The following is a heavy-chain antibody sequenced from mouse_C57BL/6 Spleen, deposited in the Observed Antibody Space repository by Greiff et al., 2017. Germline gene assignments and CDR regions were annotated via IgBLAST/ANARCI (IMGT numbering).Heavy chain of an antibody. CDR2: ISSGSSTI. Sequence: EVKLQESGGGLVKPGGSLKLSCAASGFTFSDYGMHWVRQAPEKGLEWVAYISSGSSTIYYADTVKGRFTISRDHAKNTLFLQMTSLRSEDTAMYYCARGDYGSSSYFDYWGQGTTLTVSS. V-gene: IGHV5-17*01. CDR3: ARGDYGSSSYFDY. J-gene: IGHJ2*01. D-gene: IGHD1-1*01. CDR1: GFTFSDYG.